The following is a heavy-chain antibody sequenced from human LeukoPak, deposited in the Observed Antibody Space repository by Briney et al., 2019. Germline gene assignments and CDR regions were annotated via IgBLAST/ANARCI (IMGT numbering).Heavy chain of an antibody. CDR1: GFTFSSYA. CDR3: AREREYYYGSGDY. D-gene: IGHD3-10*01. Sequence: GGSLRLSCAASGFTFSSYAMHWVRQAPGKGLEWVSSISSSSSYIYYADSVKGRFTISRDNAKNSLYLQMNSLRAEDTAVYYCAREREYYYGSGDYWGQGTLVTVSS. J-gene: IGHJ4*02. V-gene: IGHV3-21*01. CDR2: ISSSSSYI.